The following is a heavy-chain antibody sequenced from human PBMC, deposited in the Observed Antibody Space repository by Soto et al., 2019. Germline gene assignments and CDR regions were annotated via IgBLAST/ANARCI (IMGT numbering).Heavy chain of an antibody. Sequence: QVPMVDSGGGVVQPGRSLRLSCAASGFTFSTYGMNWDRQAPGKRMEWMARVWKDGSSKYYADCVKGRFTISRDNSKSSLYLQMNSLRVEAAALYYCARGRGYCTGDGCYVRGMRDCWGQVSLVAVSS. D-gene: IGHD2-8*02. CDR3: ARGRGYCTGDGCYVRGMRDC. V-gene: IGHV3-33*01. J-gene: IGHJ4*02. CDR1: GFTFSTYG. CDR2: VWKDGSSK.